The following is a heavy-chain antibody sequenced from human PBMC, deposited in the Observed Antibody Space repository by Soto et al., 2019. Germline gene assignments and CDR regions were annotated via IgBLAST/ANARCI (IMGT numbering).Heavy chain of an antibody. Sequence: GGSLRLSCAASGFTFSSYAMSWVRQAPGKGLEWVSAISGSGGSTYYADSVKGRFTISRDNSKNTRYLQMNSLRAEDTAVYYCAKDPISLAAAGLEHFDYWGQGTLVTVSS. V-gene: IGHV3-23*01. CDR1: GFTFSSYA. CDR2: ISGSGGST. D-gene: IGHD6-13*01. CDR3: AKDPISLAAAGLEHFDY. J-gene: IGHJ4*02.